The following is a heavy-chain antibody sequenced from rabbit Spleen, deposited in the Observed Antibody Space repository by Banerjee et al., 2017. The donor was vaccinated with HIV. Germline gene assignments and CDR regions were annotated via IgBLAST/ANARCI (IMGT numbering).Heavy chain of an antibody. CDR3: ARDTGTSFSTYGLDL. D-gene: IGHD8-1*01. CDR2: IYAGSSGAT. V-gene: IGHV1S40*01. CDR1: GFSFSSRYY. Sequence: QSLEESGGGLVKPGASLTLTCTASGFSFSSRYYMCWVRQAPGKGLEWIASIYAGSSGATYSATWAKGRFTISKTSSTTVTLQMTSLTVADTATYFCARDTGTSFSTYGLDLWVPGTLVTVS. J-gene: IGHJ6*01.